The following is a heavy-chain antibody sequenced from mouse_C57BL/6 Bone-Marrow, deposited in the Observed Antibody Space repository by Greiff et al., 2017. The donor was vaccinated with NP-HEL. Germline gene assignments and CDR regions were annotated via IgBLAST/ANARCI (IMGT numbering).Heavy chain of an antibody. CDR2: INPNNGGT. V-gene: IGHV1-18*01. CDR3: ARLGYGCYAMDY. J-gene: IGHJ4*01. Sequence: EVKLVESGPELVKPGASVKIPCKASGYTFTDYNMDWVKQSHGKSLEWIGDINPNNGGTIYNQKFKGKATLTVDKSSSTAYMELRSLTSEDTAVYYCARLGYGCYAMDYWGQGTSVTVSS. CDR1: GYTFTDYN. D-gene: IGHD2-2*01.